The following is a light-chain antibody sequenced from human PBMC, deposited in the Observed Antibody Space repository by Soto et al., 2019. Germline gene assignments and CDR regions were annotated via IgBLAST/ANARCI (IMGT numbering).Light chain of an antibody. Sequence: QSALTQPPSASGSPGQSVTISCTGTSSDVGGYNFVSWYQQYPGKAPKLMIYEVSKRPSGVPDRFSGSKSGNTASLTVSGLQAEDEAGYYCSSYAGSNNLVFGGGTQLTVL. CDR1: SSDVGGYNF. J-gene: IGLJ2*01. V-gene: IGLV2-8*01. CDR3: SSYAGSNNLV. CDR2: EVS.